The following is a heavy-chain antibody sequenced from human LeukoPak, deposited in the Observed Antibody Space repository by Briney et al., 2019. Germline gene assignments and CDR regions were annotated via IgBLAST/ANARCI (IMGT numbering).Heavy chain of an antibody. CDR2: ISWNSGSV. J-gene: IGHJ6*03. CDR3: AKGPYSNYDYHYMDV. D-gene: IGHD4-11*01. V-gene: IGHV3-9*03. CDR1: RFSFDDYA. Sequence: PGGSLRLSCAASRFSFDDYAMHWVRQVPGKGLEWVSGISWNSGSVGYADSVKGRFIISRDNAKNSLFLQMNSLRAEDMALYYCAKGPYSNYDYHYMDVWGKGTTVTVSS.